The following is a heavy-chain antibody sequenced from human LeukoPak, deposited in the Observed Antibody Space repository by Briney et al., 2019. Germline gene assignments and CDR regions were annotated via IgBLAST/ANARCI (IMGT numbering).Heavy chain of an antibody. CDR3: ARNGVEQQLVYFDY. D-gene: IGHD6-13*01. CDR2: IYYSWST. CDR1: GGSISSYY. J-gene: IGHJ4*02. Sequence: PSETLSLTFPVSGGSISSYYWSWIRQPPGKGLEWIGYIYYSWSTNYNPSLKSRVTISVDTSKNQFSLKLSSVTAADTAVYYCARNGVEQQLVYFDYWGQGTLVTVSS. V-gene: IGHV4-59*01.